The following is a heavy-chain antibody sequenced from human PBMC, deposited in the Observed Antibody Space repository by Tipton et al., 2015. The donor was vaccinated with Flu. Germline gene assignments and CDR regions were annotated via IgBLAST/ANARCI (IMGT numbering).Heavy chain of an antibody. CDR3: ISDVGVLRYEG. CDR1: GFTFHDAW. CDR2: ILSKTDGGTT. D-gene: IGHD3-9*01. Sequence: SLRLSCTASGFTFHDAWMSWVRQAPGKGLEWVGRILSKTDGGTTDYAAPVKGRFTISRDDSKNTVYLQMNSLKTDDTAMYYCISDVGVLRYEGWGQGTLVTVSS. J-gene: IGHJ4*02. V-gene: IGHV3-15*01.